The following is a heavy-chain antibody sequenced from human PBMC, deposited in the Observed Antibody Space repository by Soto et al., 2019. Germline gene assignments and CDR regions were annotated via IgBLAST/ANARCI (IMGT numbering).Heavy chain of an antibody. CDR2: ISYDGSNK. CDR1: GFTFSSYA. V-gene: IGHV3-30-3*01. Sequence: QVQLVESGGGVVQPGRSLRLSCAASGFTFSSYAMHWVRQAPGKGLEWVAVISYDGSNKYYADSVKGRFTISRDNSKNTLYLQMNSLRAEDTAVYYCARDTKYGASPGGGFDPWGQGTLVTVSS. D-gene: IGHD4-17*01. CDR3: ARDTKYGASPGGGFDP. J-gene: IGHJ5*02.